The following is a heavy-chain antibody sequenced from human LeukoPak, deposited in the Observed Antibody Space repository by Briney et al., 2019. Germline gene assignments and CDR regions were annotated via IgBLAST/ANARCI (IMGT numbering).Heavy chain of an antibody. CDR2: ISISSSYI. J-gene: IGHJ6*04. CDR3: ARDSLYEDNTATVPIDV. V-gene: IGHV3-21*01. D-gene: IGHD5-18*01. CDR1: GFTFSRYS. Sequence: GRCLRLSCAPSGFTFSRYSMNCVPHAPGKGRECVSSISISSSYIYYADSVKDRFTIYRDNATNSLYLQMRSLRDEDTAVYHCARDSLYEDNTATVPIDVWGEGTTVTVSS.